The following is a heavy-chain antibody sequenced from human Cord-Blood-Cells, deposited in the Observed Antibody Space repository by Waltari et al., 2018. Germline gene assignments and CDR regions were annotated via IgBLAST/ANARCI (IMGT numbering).Heavy chain of an antibody. Sequence: LGASGGGLVKPGGCLRLSCAASGFTFSDYYMSWIRQAPGKGLEWVSYISSSGSTIYYADSVKGRFTISRDTAKNSLYQQMNSRSAEDTAVYYCARGGELELYYYYYGMDVWGQGTTVTVSS. D-gene: IGHD1-7*01. CDR3: ARGGELELYYYYYGMDV. V-gene: IGHV3-11*01. CDR1: GFTFSDYY. J-gene: IGHJ6*02. CDR2: ISSSGSTI.